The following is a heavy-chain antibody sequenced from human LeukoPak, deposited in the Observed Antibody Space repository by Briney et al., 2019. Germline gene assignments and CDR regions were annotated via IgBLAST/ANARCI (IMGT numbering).Heavy chain of an antibody. CDR1: GFSFKDYN. D-gene: IGHD6-19*01. CDR2: ITYDGSNK. J-gene: IGHJ4*02. V-gene: IGHV3-30*18. Sequence: GGSLRLSCAASGFSFKDYNMHWVRQAPGKGLEWVAVITYDGSNKYYTDSVKGRFTISRDNSKSTLYLQMNSLRAEDTAVYYCAKVRWNNSGWYYLDYWGQGTLVTVSS. CDR3: AKVRWNNSGWYYLDY.